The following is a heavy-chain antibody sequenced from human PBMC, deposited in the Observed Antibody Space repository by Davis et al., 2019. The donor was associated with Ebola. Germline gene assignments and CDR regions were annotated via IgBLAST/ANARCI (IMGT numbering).Heavy chain of an antibody. CDR3: TNRKNEY. V-gene: IGHV3-73*01. CDR2: VRSKANSYAT. Sequence: GESLKISCAASGFTFSDPAMHWVSQASGRGLVWVGRVRSKANSYATTYAASVKGRFTISIDDSKNTAYLQMNSLKMDDTAVYYCTNRKNEYWGQGTLVTVSS. J-gene: IGHJ4*02. CDR1: GFTFSDPA.